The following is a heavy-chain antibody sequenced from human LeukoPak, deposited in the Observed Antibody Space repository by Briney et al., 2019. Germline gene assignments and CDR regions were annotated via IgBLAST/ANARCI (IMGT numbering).Heavy chain of an antibody. CDR1: GYTFTGYY. Sequence: ASVKVSCKASGYTFTGYYMHWVRQAPGQGLEWMGWINPNSGGTNYAQKFQGRVTMTEDTSTDTAYMELSSLRSEDTAVYYCATRDTAMVSSFDYWGQGTLVTVSS. CDR3: ATRDTAMVSSFDY. CDR2: INPNSGGT. V-gene: IGHV1-2*02. J-gene: IGHJ4*02. D-gene: IGHD5-18*01.